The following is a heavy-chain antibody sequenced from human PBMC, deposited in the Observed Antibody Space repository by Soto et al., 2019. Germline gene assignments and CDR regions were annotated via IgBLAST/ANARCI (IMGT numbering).Heavy chain of an antibody. Sequence: QVQLVQSGAEVKKPGPSVKVSCKASGGTFSSYAISWVRQAPGQGLEWMGGIIPIFGTANYAQKFQGRVTITADESTSTAYMELSSLRSEDTAVYYCARDQVGPHGYNDAFDIWGQGTMVTVSS. D-gene: IGHD5-12*01. CDR1: GGTFSSYA. V-gene: IGHV1-69*01. CDR3: ARDQVGPHGYNDAFDI. J-gene: IGHJ3*02. CDR2: IIPIFGTA.